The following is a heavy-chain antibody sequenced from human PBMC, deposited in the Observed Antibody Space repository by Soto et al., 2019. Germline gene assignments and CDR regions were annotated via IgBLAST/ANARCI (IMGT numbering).Heavy chain of an antibody. CDR3: AMVDVYVTPSPQDV. D-gene: IGHD3-16*01. Sequence: QVQLVKSRAEVKNPGASVKVSCKASGYSFTRYGIAWARQAPGQGLEWMGWINTYNGNTNYAQNLQGRVTLTTETSTSTAYMELTSLRSNDTAIYYCAMVDVYVTPSPQDVWGQGTTVIVSS. J-gene: IGHJ6*02. CDR2: INTYNGNT. V-gene: IGHV1-18*01. CDR1: GYSFTRYG.